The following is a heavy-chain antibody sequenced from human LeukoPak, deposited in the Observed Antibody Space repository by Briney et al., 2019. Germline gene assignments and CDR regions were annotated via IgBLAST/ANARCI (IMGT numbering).Heavy chain of an antibody. D-gene: IGHD4-17*01. J-gene: IGHJ4*02. CDR2: IKQDGSEK. V-gene: IGHV3-7*01. Sequence: GGSLRLSCAASGFTFSSYWMSLVRQAPGKGLEWVANIKQDGSEKYYVDSVKGRFTISRDNAKNSLYLQMNSLRAEDTAVYYCARGALSGDYDDEFDYWGQGTLVTVSS. CDR3: ARGALSGDYDDEFDY. CDR1: GFTFSSYW.